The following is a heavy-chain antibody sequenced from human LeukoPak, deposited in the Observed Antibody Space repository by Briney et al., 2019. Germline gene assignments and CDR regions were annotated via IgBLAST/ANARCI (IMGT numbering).Heavy chain of an antibody. Sequence: GGSLRLSCAASGFTFSNAWMRWVRQAPGKGLEWVGRIKSKTDGETTDYAAPVKGRFTISRDDSKNTFYLQMNSLKTDDTAVYYCTTELRWELPATDYWGQGTLVTVSS. CDR3: TTELRWELPATDY. V-gene: IGHV3-15*01. D-gene: IGHD1-26*01. CDR1: GFTFSNAW. J-gene: IGHJ4*02. CDR2: IKSKTDGETT.